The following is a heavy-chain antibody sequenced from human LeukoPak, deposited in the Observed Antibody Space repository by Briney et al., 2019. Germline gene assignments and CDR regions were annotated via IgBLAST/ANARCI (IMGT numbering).Heavy chain of an antibody. CDR1: GVSINNYY. CDR2: IYTSGRT. J-gene: IGHJ3*02. CDR3: ARGCGYCSGGSRGAFDI. Sequence: SETLSLTCTVSGVSINNYYWTWIRQPAGKGLEWIGHIYTSGRTNYNPSLKSRVTMSVDTSKNQFSLKLSSVTAADTAVYYCARGCGYCSGGSRGAFDIWGQGTMATVSS. V-gene: IGHV4-4*07. D-gene: IGHD2-15*01.